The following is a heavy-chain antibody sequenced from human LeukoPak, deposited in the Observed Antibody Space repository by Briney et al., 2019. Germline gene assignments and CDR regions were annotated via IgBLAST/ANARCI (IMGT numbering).Heavy chain of an antibody. CDR1: GFTFSSYS. J-gene: IGHJ4*02. Sequence: PGRSLRLSCAASGFTFSSYSMQWVRQTPGKGLEWVGIMSNSGENTFCGEAVKGRFTISRDNSQNTLYLQMNSLRAEDTAVYYCARQLDRIAAAGPFDYWGQGTLVTVSS. D-gene: IGHD6-13*01. V-gene: IGHV3-33*05. CDR2: MSNSGENT. CDR3: ARQLDRIAAAGPFDY.